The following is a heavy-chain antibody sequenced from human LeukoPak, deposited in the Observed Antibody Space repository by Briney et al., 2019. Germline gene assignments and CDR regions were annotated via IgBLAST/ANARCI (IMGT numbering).Heavy chain of an antibody. D-gene: IGHD6-13*01. CDR1: GGSLSSGDYY. CDR2: IYYSGST. Sequence: SETLSLTCTVSGGSLSSGDYYWSWIRQPPGKGLEWIGYIYYSGSTYYNPSLKSRVTISVDTSKNQFSLKLSSVTAADTAVYYCARSIAAAGTGNLNWFDPWGQGTLVTVSS. CDR3: ARSIAAAGTGNLNWFDP. J-gene: IGHJ5*02. V-gene: IGHV4-30-4*01.